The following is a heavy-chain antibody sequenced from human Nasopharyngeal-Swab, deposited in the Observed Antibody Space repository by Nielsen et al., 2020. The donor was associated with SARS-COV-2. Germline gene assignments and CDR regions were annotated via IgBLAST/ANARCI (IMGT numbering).Heavy chain of an antibody. CDR3: AKDQGIAVAGPTRGKYFQH. CDR2: ISGSGGST. D-gene: IGHD6-19*01. J-gene: IGHJ1*01. CDR1: GFTFSSYA. V-gene: IGHV3-23*01. Sequence: GGSLKISCAASGFTFSSYAMSWVRQAPGKGLEWVSAISGSGGSTYYADSVKGRFTISRDNSKNTLYLQMNSLRAEDTAVYYCAKDQGIAVAGPTRGKYFQHWGQGTLVTVSS.